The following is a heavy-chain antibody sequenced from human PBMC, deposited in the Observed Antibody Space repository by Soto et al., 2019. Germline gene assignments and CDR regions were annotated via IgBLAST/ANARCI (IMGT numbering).Heavy chain of an antibody. CDR2: SSYDGRET. J-gene: IGHJ4*02. CDR1: HVDFSSYP. D-gene: IGHD3-10*01. CDR3: ARDSGWPILNFDS. Sequence: LXLSCSASHVDFSSYPIHWIRQAPGKGLEWVAASSYDGRETFYADSAKGRFTVSKEMSKNTAFLQMNALRHEDTAVYFCARDSGWPILNFDSWGQGTPVTVSS. V-gene: IGHV3-30*03.